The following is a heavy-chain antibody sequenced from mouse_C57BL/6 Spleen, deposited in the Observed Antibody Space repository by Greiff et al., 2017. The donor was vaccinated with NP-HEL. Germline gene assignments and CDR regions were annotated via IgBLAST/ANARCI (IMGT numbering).Heavy chain of an antibody. V-gene: IGHV1-4*01. Sequence: QVQLKQSGAELARPGASVKMSCKASGYTFTSYTMHWVKQRPGQGLEWIGYINPSSGYTKYNQKFKDKATLTADKSSSTAYMQLSSLTSEDSAVYYCASTTDWYFDVWGTGTTVTVSS. J-gene: IGHJ1*03. CDR2: INPSSGYT. CDR3: ASTTDWYFDV. CDR1: GYTFTSYT. D-gene: IGHD1-1*01.